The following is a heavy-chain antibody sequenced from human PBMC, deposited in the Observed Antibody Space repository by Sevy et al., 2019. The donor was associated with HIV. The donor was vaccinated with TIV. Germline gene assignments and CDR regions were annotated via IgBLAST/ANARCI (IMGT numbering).Heavy chain of an antibody. Sequence: GGSLRLSCAASGFTFSSYAMSWVRQAPGKGLEWVSAISGSGGSTYYADSVKGRFTISRDNSKNTLYLQMNSLRAEDTAVDYCAKDLGGYYDYVWGSYRSNYFDYWGQGTLVTVSS. CDR3: AKDLGGYYDYVWGSYRSNYFDY. D-gene: IGHD3-16*02. J-gene: IGHJ4*02. V-gene: IGHV3-23*01. CDR1: GFTFSSYA. CDR2: ISGSGGST.